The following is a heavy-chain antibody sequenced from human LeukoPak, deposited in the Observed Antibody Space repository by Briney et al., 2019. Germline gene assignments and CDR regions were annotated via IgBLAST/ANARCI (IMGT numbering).Heavy chain of an antibody. CDR3: ASSLLWFGEWYFDY. CDR1: GFTVSSNY. J-gene: IGHJ4*02. D-gene: IGHD3-10*01. Sequence: GGSLRLSCAASGFTVSSNYMSWVRQAPGKGLEWVSVIYSGGSTYYADSVKGRFTISRDNSKNTLYLQMNSLRAEDTAVYYCASSLLWFGEWYFDYWGQGTLVTVSS. V-gene: IGHV3-53*01. CDR2: IYSGGST.